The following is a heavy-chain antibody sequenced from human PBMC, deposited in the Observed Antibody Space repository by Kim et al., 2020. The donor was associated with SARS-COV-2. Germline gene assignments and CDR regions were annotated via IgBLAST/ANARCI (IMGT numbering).Heavy chain of an antibody. D-gene: IGHD3-10*01. CDR2: ISGSGGST. CDR3: AKSRLYYGSGSSFDY. J-gene: IGHJ4*02. V-gene: IGHV3-23*01. CDR1: GFTFSSYA. Sequence: GGSLRLSCAASGFTFSSYAMSWVRQAPGKGLEWVSAISGSGGSTYYADSVKGRFTISRDNSKNTLYLQMNSLRAEDTAVYYCAKSRLYYGSGSSFDYWGQGTLVTVSS.